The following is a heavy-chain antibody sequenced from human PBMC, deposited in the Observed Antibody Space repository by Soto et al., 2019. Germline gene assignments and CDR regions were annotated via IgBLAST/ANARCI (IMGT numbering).Heavy chain of an antibody. V-gene: IGHV1-18*01. CDR3: ARQAPKDYYYYYGMDV. CDR2: ISAYNGNT. Sequence: QVQLVQSGAEVKKPGASVKVSCKASGYTFTSYGISWVRQAPGQGLEWMGWISAYNGNTNYAQKLQGRVTMTTDTSTSTAYMELRSLRSDDTAVYYGARQAPKDYYYYYGMDVWGQGTTVTVSS. J-gene: IGHJ6*02. CDR1: GYTFTSYG.